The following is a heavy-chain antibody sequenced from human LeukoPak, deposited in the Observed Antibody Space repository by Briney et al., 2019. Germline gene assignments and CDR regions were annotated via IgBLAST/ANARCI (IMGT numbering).Heavy chain of an antibody. CDR3: ARDLWSGNYQVFDI. V-gene: IGHV4-59*01. CDR2: IYYSGST. Sequence: SETLSLTCTVSGVSINTYFWSWIRQPPGKGLEWIGYIYYSGSTSYNPSLKSRVTISVDTSKNQFSLKLSSVTAADTAVYYCARDLWSGNYQVFDIWGQGTVVTVSS. CDR1: GVSINTYF. D-gene: IGHD3-3*01. J-gene: IGHJ3*02.